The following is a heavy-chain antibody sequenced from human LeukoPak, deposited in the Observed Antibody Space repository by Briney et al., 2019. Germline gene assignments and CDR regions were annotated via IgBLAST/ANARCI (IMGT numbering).Heavy chain of an antibody. V-gene: IGHV1-18*01. CDR3: ARVGKYYYDSSGYDY. CDR1: GYIFINYG. CDR2: ISAYNGNT. D-gene: IGHD3-22*01. J-gene: IGHJ4*02. Sequence: ASVKVSCKASGYIFINYGISWVQQAPGQGLEWMGWISAYNGNTNYAQKFQGRVTMTTDTSTNTAYMELRSLRSDDTAVYYCARVGKYYYDSSGYDYWGQGTLVTVSS.